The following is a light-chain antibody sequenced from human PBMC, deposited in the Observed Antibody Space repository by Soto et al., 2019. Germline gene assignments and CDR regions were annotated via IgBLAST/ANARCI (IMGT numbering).Light chain of an antibody. CDR3: QMWDFNNDHRV. CDR1: NIESKA. J-gene: IGLJ2*01. Sequence: SYELTQPPSVSVAPGQTARIPCGGNNIESKAIHWYQQRPGQAPVLVVYDDSHRPSGIPERFSGSNSGNTATLTISRVEAGDEADYYCQMWDFNNDHRVFGGGNKLTVL. V-gene: IGLV3-21*02. CDR2: DDS.